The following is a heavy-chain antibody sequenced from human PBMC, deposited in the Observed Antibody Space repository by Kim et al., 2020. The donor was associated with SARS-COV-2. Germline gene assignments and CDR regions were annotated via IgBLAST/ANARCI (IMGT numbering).Heavy chain of an antibody. V-gene: IGHV3-53*01. J-gene: IGHJ6*02. CDR3: ATCSGGSCYDGGHYYYGMDV. Sequence: GGSLRLSCAASGFTVSSKYMSWVRQAPGKGLEWVSVIYSGGSISYADSVKGRFTISRDNSKNTLYLQMNSLRVEDTAVYYCATCSGGSCYDGGHYYYGMDVWGQGTTVTVSS. CDR1: GFTVSSKY. D-gene: IGHD2-15*01. CDR2: IYSGGSI.